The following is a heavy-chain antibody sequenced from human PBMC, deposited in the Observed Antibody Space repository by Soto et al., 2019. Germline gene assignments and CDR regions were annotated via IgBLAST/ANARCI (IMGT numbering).Heavy chain of an antibody. CDR1: GGSISSGDYY. V-gene: IGHV4-30-4*01. Sequence: SETLSLTCTVSGGSISSGDYYWSWIRQPPGKGLEWIGYIYYSGSTYYNPSLKSRVTISVDTSKNQFSLKLSSVTAADTAVYYCARLGYCSGGSCYPFDYWGQGTLVTVSS. J-gene: IGHJ4*02. CDR3: ARLGYCSGGSCYPFDY. D-gene: IGHD2-15*01. CDR2: IYYSGST.